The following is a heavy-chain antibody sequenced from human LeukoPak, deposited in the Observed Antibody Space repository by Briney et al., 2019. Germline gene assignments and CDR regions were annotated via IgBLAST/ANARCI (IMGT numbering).Heavy chain of an antibody. D-gene: IGHD3-22*01. CDR1: GGSISSSSYY. V-gene: IGHV4-39*07. CDR3: ARTPYYYDSSGYYSFDY. CDR2: IYYSGST. Sequence: NPSETLSLTCTVSGGSISSSSYYWGWIRQPPGKGLEWIGSIYYSGSTYYNPSLKSRVTISVDTSKNQFSLKLSSVTAADTAVYYFARTPYYYDSSGYYSFDYWGQGTLVTVSS. J-gene: IGHJ4*02.